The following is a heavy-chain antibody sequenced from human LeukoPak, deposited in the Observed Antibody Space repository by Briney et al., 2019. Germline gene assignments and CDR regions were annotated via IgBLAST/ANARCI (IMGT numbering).Heavy chain of an antibody. CDR2: IWYDGSNK. J-gene: IGHJ4*02. CDR3: ARGLSSGWYRIDY. V-gene: IGHV3-33*01. Sequence: AGGSLRLSCAASRFTFSSYGIHWVRQAPGKGLEWVAVIWYDGSNKYYADSVKGRFTISRDNSKNTLYLQMNSLRAEDTAVYYCARGLSSGWYRIDYWGQGTLVTVSS. D-gene: IGHD6-19*01. CDR1: RFTFSSYG.